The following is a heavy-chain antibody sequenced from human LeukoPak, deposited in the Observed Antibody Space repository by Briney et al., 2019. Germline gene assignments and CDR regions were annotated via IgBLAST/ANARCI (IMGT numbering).Heavy chain of an antibody. V-gene: IGHV4-34*01. CDR1: GGSFSGYY. Sequence: SETLSLPCAVYGGSFSGYYWSWIRQPPGKGLEWIGEINHSGSTNYNPSLKSRVTISVDTSKNQFSLKLSSVTAADTAVYYCARTTYYDFWSGFGDYYFDYWGQGTLVTVSS. J-gene: IGHJ4*02. CDR2: INHSGST. D-gene: IGHD3-3*01. CDR3: ARTTYYDFWSGFGDYYFDY.